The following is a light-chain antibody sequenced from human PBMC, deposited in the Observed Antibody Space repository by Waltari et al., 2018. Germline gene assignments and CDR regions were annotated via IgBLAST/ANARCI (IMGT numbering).Light chain of an antibody. Sequence: QSVLTQSPSASGTPGQRVTMSCSGNNSNIGSNLVYWYQHLPGTAPKLLIYRDSHRPSGVPDRVSGSRSGNSASLAISGLRSDDEADYYCATWDVGLSAWMFGGGTKLTVL. CDR1: NSNIGSNL. V-gene: IGLV1-47*01. CDR3: ATWDVGLSAWM. CDR2: RDS. J-gene: IGLJ3*02.